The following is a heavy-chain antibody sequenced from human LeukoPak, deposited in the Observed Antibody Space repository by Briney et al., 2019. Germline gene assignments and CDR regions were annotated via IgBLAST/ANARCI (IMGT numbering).Heavy chain of an antibody. CDR3: AKVERTVSGTDY. J-gene: IGHJ4*02. CDR2: VTGNGGNT. D-gene: IGHD3/OR15-3a*01. V-gene: IGHV3-23*01. CDR1: GFTFSDYY. Sequence: GGSLRLSCAASGFTFSDYYMSWIRQAPGKGLEWVSTVTGNGGNTYYADSVKGRFTISRDNSKNTVYLQMNSLRAEDTAVYYCAKVERTVSGTDYWGLGTLVTVSS.